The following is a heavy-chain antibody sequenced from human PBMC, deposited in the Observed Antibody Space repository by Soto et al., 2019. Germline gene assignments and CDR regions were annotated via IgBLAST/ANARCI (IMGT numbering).Heavy chain of an antibody. D-gene: IGHD4-4*01. CDR1: GFTSSDHY. CDR3: IRGLDSNYEA. V-gene: IGHV3-72*01. J-gene: IGHJ5*02. Sequence: EVQLVESGGGLVQPGGSLRLSCAASGFTSSDHYMDWVRQAPGKGLEWVGRARSKANSYTTEYAASVQGRFTISRDDSKNSLNLQMNSLRTDDTAVYYCIRGLDSNYEAWGQGTLVTVSS. CDR2: ARSKANSYTT.